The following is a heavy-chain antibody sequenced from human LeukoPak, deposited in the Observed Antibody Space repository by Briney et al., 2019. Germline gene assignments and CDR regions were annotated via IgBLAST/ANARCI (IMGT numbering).Heavy chain of an antibody. D-gene: IGHD6-6*01. V-gene: IGHV4-4*07. CDR2: IYTSGST. CDR3: ARIATGPSIAARPVDY. J-gene: IGHJ4*02. Sequence: PSETLSLTCTVSGGSISSYYWSWIRQPAGKGLEWIGRIYTSGSTYYNPSLKSRVTISVDTSRNQFSLKLSSVTAADTAVYYCARIATGPSIAARPVDYWGQGTLVTVSS. CDR1: GGSISSYY.